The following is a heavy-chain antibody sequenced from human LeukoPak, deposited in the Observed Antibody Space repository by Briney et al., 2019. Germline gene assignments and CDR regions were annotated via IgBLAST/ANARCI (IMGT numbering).Heavy chain of an antibody. CDR1: GGSISSSSYY. V-gene: IGHV4-39*07. D-gene: IGHD6-13*01. J-gene: IGHJ4*02. CDR2: IYYSGST. CDR3: ARGEYGAAAGSDY. Sequence: NPSETLSFTCTVSGGSISSSSYYWGWIRQPPGKGLEWIGSIYYSGSTYYNPSLKSRVTISVDTSKNQFSLKLSSVTAADTAVYYCARGEYGAAAGSDYWGQGTLVTVSS.